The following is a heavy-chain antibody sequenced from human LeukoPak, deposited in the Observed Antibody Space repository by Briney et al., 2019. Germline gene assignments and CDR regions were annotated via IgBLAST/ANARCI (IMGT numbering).Heavy chain of an antibody. Sequence: ASVKVSCKASGYTFTSYAMHWVRQAPGQRLEWMGWINAGNGKTKYSQKFQGRVTITADESTSTAYMELSSLRSEDTAVYYCASYDSSERLLDYWGQGTLVTVSS. CDR2: INAGNGKT. V-gene: IGHV1-3*01. CDR1: GYTFTSYA. D-gene: IGHD3-22*01. J-gene: IGHJ4*02. CDR3: ASYDSSERLLDY.